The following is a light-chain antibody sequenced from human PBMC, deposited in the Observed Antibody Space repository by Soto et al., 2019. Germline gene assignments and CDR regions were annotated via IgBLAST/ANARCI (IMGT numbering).Light chain of an antibody. Sequence: DIQMTQSPSSLSASVGDRVTITCQASHDITSYLNWYQHKPGKAPKLLIYDASILEAGVPSRFIGSVSGTDVTGPSRSLQHEYVATYYCQKCDYLPIFGPDTTVDLK. CDR3: QKCDYLPI. CDR2: DAS. CDR1: HDITSY. V-gene: IGKV1-33*01. J-gene: IGKJ3*01.